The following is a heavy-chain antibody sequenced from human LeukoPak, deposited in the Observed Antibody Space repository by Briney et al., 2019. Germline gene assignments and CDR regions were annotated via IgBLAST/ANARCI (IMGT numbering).Heavy chain of an antibody. CDR1: GAFISPYY. D-gene: IGHD2-2*01. CDR2: IYNSGYT. CDR3: AREAPYCSSTSCPYYYYYYYMDV. Sequence: SETLSLTCTVSGAFISPYYWSWIRQPAGKGLEWIGCIYNSGYTNYNPSLESRVTMSLDTSKNEFSLKLSPVTAADTAVYYCAREAPYCSSTSCPYYYYYYYMDVWGKGTTVTVSS. J-gene: IGHJ6*03. V-gene: IGHV4-4*07.